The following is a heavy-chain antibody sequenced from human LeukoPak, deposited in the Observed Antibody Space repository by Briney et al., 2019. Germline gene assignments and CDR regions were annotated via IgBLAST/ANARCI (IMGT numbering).Heavy chain of an antibody. V-gene: IGHV4-4*07. CDR3: ARDGDDSTRYFQNFDY. CDR1: GGSLSSYS. Sequence: SETLSLTCTVSGGSLSSYSWSWIRQPAGKGLEWIGRIYSSGRTKYNPSLKSRVTMSLDASKNQLSLKLSSVTAADTAVYFRARDGDDSTRYFQNFDYWGHGTLVTVSS. J-gene: IGHJ4*01. CDR2: IYSSGRT. D-gene: IGHD3-22*01.